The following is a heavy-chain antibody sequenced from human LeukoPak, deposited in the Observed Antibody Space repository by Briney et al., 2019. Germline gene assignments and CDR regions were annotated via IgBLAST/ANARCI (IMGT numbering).Heavy chain of an antibody. CDR2: IWNDGSNK. CDR3: ARGLEGFDY. CDR1: GFTFSTYG. J-gene: IGHJ4*02. V-gene: IGHV3-33*01. Sequence: GGSLRLSCAASGFTFSTYGMHWVRQAPGKGLEWVAVIWNDGSNKYYADSVKGRFTTSRDNSKNTLYLQMNSLRAEDTAVYYCARGLEGFDYWGQGTLVTVSS.